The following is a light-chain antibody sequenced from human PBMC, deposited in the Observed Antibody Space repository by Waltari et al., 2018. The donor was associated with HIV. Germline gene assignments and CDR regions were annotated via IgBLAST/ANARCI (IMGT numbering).Light chain of an antibody. CDR3: AAWDDSLNGPL. CDR1: SSNIGSNA. V-gene: IGLV1-44*01. J-gene: IGLJ3*02. Sequence: QSVLTQPPSASGTPGQGVTISCSGSSSNIGSNAVNWYPQPPGTAPKLLISRYNQRPSGVPDRFSGSQSCTSASLAISGLQSEDEANYYCAAWDDSLNGPLFGGGTKLTVL. CDR2: RYN.